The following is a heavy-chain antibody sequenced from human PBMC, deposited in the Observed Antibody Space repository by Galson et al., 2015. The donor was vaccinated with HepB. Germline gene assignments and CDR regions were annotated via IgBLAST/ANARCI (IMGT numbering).Heavy chain of an antibody. V-gene: IGHV1-8*01. CDR3: ARGGTIFGVVIYYYYYMDV. CDR2: MNPNSGNT. J-gene: IGHJ6*03. Sequence: SVKVSCKASGYTFTSYDINWVRQATGQGLEWMGWMNPNSGNTGYAQKFQGRVTMTRNTSISTAYMELSSLRSEDTAVYYCARGGTIFGVVIYYYYYMDVWGKGTTVTVSS. D-gene: IGHD3-3*01. CDR1: GYTFTSYD.